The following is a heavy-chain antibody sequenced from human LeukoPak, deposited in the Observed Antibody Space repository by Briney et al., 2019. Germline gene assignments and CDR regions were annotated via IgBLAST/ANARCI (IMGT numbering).Heavy chain of an antibody. Sequence: GGSLRLSCAASGFTFSSYAMSWVRQAPGKGLEWVSSISGSGGSTNYADSVKGRFTISRDNSKNTLYLQMNSLRAEDTAVYYCAKCRYYYDSPDWFDPWGQGTLDIVSS. CDR3: AKCRYYYDSPDWFDP. D-gene: IGHD3-22*01. V-gene: IGHV3-23*01. CDR2: ISGSGGST. CDR1: GFTFSSYA. J-gene: IGHJ5*02.